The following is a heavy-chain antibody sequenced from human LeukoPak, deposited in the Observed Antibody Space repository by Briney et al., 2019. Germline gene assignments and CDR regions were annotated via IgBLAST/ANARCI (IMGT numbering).Heavy chain of an antibody. CDR3: AREDYYDSGSNDS. CDR2: MNPNSGIT. CDR1: GYTFSNYD. V-gene: IGHV1-8*03. Sequence: ASVKVSCKASGYTFSNYDINWVRQATGQGLEWMGWMNPNSGITAYSQKFQGRVTITRNTSISTAYMELSSLRSEDTAVYYCAREDYYDSGSNDSWGQGTLVTVSS. J-gene: IGHJ5*01. D-gene: IGHD3-22*01.